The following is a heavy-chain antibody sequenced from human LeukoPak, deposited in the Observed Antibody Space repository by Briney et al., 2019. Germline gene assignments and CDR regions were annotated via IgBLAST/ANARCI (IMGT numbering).Heavy chain of an antibody. CDR2: LFASGYS. V-gene: IGHV3-66*01. J-gene: IGHJ4*02. CDR1: GFSVSVNY. CDR3: ARDVRVGATVGNYFDS. D-gene: IGHD1-26*01. Sequence: PGGSLRLSCAASGFSVSVNYMSWVRQAPGKGLEWVSVLFASGYSKYADSVKGRFTISRDNSKKTLYLQMNSLRAEDAAVYYCARDVRVGATVGNYFDSWGQGTLVTVSS.